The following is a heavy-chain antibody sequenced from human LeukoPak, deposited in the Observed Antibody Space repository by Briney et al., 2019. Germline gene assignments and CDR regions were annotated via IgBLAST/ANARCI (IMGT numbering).Heavy chain of an antibody. J-gene: IGHJ4*02. CDR3: ARGYSSGWYTDLIVDFDY. Sequence: ASVKVSCKASGYTFTSYGISWVRQAPGQGLEWMGWISAYNGNTNYAQKLQGRVTMTTDTSTSTAYMELRSLRSDDTAVYYCARGYSSGWYTDLIVDFDYWGQGTLVTVSS. D-gene: IGHD6-19*01. CDR2: ISAYNGNT. CDR1: GYTFTSYG. V-gene: IGHV1-18*01.